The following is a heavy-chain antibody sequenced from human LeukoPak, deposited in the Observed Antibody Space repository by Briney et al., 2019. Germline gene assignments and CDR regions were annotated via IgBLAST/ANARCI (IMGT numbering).Heavy chain of an antibody. Sequence: GGSLRLSCAASGFTVSSNYMSWVRQAPGKGLEWVSVIYSGGSTYYADSVKGRFTISRDNSKNTLYLQMNSLRAEDTAVYYCAGDLSRLYCTNGVCYGYYYYGMDVWGQGTTVTVSS. D-gene: IGHD2-8*01. CDR3: AGDLSRLYCTNGVCYGYYYYGMDV. V-gene: IGHV3-66*01. CDR1: GFTVSSNY. CDR2: IYSGGST. J-gene: IGHJ6*02.